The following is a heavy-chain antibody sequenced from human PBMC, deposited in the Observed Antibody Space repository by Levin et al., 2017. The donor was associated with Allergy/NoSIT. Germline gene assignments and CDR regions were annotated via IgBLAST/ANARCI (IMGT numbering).Heavy chain of an antibody. J-gene: IGHJ6*02. Sequence: PGGSLRLSCAASEFSLSRYEVNWVRQAPGKGLEWLSHISSSGTTPFYANSVMGRFTISRDNAKDLVFLQMNSLRVDDAGVYYCARVSRNRYSDFWSGPPSYGMDVWGPGTTVTVSS. D-gene: IGHD3-3*01. V-gene: IGHV3-48*03. CDR1: EFSLSRYE. CDR2: ISSSGTTP. CDR3: ARVSRNRYSDFWSGPPSYGMDV.